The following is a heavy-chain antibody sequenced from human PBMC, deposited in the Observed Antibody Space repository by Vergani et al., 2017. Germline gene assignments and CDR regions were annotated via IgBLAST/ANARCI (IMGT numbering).Heavy chain of an antibody. CDR2: IYYSGST. CDR3: ARGDRGYSYDDAFDI. Sequence: QLQLQESGPGLVKPSETLSLTCTVSGGSISSSSYYWGWIRQPPGKGLEWIGSIYYSGSTYYNPSLKSRVTISVDTSKNQFSLKLSSVTAADTAVYYCARGDRGYSYDDAFDIWGQGTMVTVSS. J-gene: IGHJ3*02. V-gene: IGHV4-39*01. D-gene: IGHD5-18*01. CDR1: GGSISSSSYY.